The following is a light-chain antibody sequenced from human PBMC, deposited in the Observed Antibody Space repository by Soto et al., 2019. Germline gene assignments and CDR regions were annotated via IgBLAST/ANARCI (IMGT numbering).Light chain of an antibody. Sequence: EIVLTQSPGTLSLSPGDRATLSCRASQSVSANYLAWYQQKPGQAPRLLIYGASSRATGIPRRFSGSGSGTDFTLTISRLEPEYFAVYFCHQYGSSPFTFGGGTQVEIK. CDR1: QSVSANY. CDR2: GAS. J-gene: IGKJ4*01. CDR3: HQYGSSPFT. V-gene: IGKV3-20*01.